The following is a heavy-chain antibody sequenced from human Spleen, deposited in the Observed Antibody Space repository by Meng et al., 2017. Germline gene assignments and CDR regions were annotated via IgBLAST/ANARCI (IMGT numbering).Heavy chain of an antibody. D-gene: IGHD6-19*01. CDR3: ARDDGSGGQDI. CDR2: INAGKGHT. CDR1: GYTFTNYA. J-gene: IGHJ3*02. Sequence: QVQLVQSGAEVKKPGASVKVSCKASGYTFTNYAMHWVRQAPGQRLEWMGWINAGKGHTKFSQKFQGRVTITRDTSASTAYMELSGLGFEDTALYYCARDDGSGGQDIWGQGTMVTVSS. V-gene: IGHV1-3*01.